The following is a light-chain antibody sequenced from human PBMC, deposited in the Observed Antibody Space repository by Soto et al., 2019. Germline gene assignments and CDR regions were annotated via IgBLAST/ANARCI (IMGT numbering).Light chain of an antibody. CDR3: QKHNKWPPFT. CDR2: GAS. J-gene: IGKJ3*01. CDR1: QNILYSSNNKNY. V-gene: IGKV4-1*01. Sequence: DIVMTQSPDSLAVSLGERATIDCKSSQNILYSSNNKNYLAWYQQKPGQAPRLLIYGASNRATGVPDRFSGSGSGTEFTLTISRLQSEDFAVYYCQKHNKWPPFTFGPGTKVDIK.